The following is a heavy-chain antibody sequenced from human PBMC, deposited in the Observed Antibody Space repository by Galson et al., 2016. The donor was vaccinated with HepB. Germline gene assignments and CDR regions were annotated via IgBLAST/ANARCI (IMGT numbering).Heavy chain of an antibody. CDR2: ISTNGGYT. J-gene: IGHJ4*02. CDR1: GFTLINYA. D-gene: IGHD2/OR15-2a*01. V-gene: IGHV3-64*04. Sequence: SLRLSCAASGFTLINYAMHWVRQAPGKGLEYVSTISTNGGYTNYADSVTGRFTISRDNSKDTLYLQMNSLRADDTAVYFCAKRHEYCPPVGCSVDYWGQGTLVSVSS. CDR3: AKRHEYCPPVGCSVDY.